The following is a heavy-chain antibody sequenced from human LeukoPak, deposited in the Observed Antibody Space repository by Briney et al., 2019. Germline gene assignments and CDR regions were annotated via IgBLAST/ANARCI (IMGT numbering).Heavy chain of an antibody. CDR2: IYHSGRS. CDR1: GYSISSGYY. Sequence: PSETLSLTCTVSGYSISSGYYWGWMRPPPGKGLEWIGTIYHSGRSHYNPSLKSRVTISVDTSKNQFSLKLSSVTAADTAVYYCARGLYYYDSSGYQSQGNFDYWGQGTLVTVSS. CDR3: ARGLYYYDSSGYQSQGNFDY. J-gene: IGHJ4*02. V-gene: IGHV4-38-2*02. D-gene: IGHD3-22*01.